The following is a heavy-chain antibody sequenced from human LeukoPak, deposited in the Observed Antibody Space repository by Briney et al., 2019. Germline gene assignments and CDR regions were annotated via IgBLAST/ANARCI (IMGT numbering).Heavy chain of an antibody. J-gene: IGHJ4*02. CDR3: ASVKDSDYKYFHY. CDR1: EFTVSNTY. Sequence: GGSLRLSCAASEFTVSNTYMTWVRQAPGKGLEWVSLIYSGGSTHYADSVKGRFTISRDDSKNAVYLQMSSLRAEDTAVYYCASVKDSDYKYFHYWGQGTLVTVSS. D-gene: IGHD5-12*01. CDR2: IYSGGST. V-gene: IGHV3-53*01.